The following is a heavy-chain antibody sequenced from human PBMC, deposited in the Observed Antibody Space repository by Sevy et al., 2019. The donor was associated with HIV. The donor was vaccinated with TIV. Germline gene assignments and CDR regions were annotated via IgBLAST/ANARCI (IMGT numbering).Heavy chain of an antibody. CDR2: ISATGGST. CDR1: GFTLTSYT. V-gene: IGHV3-23*01. D-gene: IGHD2-21*02. Sequence: GGSLKLSCAASGFTLTSYTMNWVRQAPGKGLEWVASISATGGSTYYADSGKGRFTISRDVSKGTLYLQMNSLTAEDTAIFYCAKTLQKLPFHPHYFDYWGQGTLVTVSS. J-gene: IGHJ4*02. CDR3: AKTLQKLPFHPHYFDY.